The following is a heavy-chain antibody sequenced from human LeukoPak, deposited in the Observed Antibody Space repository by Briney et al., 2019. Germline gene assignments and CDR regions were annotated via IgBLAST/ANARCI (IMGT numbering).Heavy chain of an antibody. J-gene: IGHJ4*02. D-gene: IGHD3-10*01. Sequence: SETLSLTCAVYSGSFSGYYWSWIRQPPGKGLEWIGEINHSGSTNYNPSLKSRVTISVDTSKNQFSLKLSSVTAADTAVYYCARGMYYYGSGAPDYWGQGTLVTVSS. CDR3: ARGMYYYGSGAPDY. CDR1: SGSFSGYY. CDR2: INHSGST. V-gene: IGHV4-34*01.